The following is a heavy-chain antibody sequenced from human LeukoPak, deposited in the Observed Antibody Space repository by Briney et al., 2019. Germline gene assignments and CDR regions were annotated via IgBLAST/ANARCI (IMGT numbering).Heavy chain of an antibody. CDR2: ISYDGSNK. V-gene: IGHV3-30*18. J-gene: IGHJ4*02. CDR1: GFTFSSHG. D-gene: IGHD6-19*01. Sequence: GGSLRLSCAASGFTFSSHGMHWVRQAPGKGLEWVAVISYDGSNKYYADSVKGRFTISRDNSKNTLYLQMNSLRAEDTAVYYCAKEKAVAGNFDYWGQGTLVTVSS. CDR3: AKEKAVAGNFDY.